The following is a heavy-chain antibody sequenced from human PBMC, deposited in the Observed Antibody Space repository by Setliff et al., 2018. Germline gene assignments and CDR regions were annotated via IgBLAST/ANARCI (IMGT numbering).Heavy chain of an antibody. Sequence: ASVKVSCKASGGPLNSYSFSWVRQAPGQGLEWMGRIIPVLDITRYSQKFQGRVTITADKSTGIIYMELTSLRSDDTAVYYCARHPPPPNYFDIGALDSWGQGTLVTVSA. V-gene: IGHV1-69*02. D-gene: IGHD3-22*01. CDR2: IIPVLDIT. CDR1: GGPLNSYS. CDR3: ARHPPPPNYFDIGALDS. J-gene: IGHJ4*02.